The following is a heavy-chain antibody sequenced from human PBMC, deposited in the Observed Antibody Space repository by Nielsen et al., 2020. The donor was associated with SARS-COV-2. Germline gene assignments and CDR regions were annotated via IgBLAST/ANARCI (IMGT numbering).Heavy chain of an antibody. J-gene: IGHJ3*02. CDR2: ISWNSGSI. D-gene: IGHD7-27*01. Sequence: GGSLRLSCAASGFTFDDYAMHWVRQAPGKGLEWVSGISWNSGSIGYADSVKGRFTISRDNAKNSLYLQMNSLRAEDTAVYYCARERANWGSNAFDIWGQGTMVTVSS. V-gene: IGHV3-9*01. CDR1: GFTFDDYA. CDR3: ARERANWGSNAFDI.